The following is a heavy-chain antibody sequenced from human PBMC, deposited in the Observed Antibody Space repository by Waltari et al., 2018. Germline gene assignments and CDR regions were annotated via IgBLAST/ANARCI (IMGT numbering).Heavy chain of an antibody. J-gene: IGHJ4*02. CDR3: ARGRYSYGLDY. Sequence: EVELVESGGGLVQPGGSLRLSCAASGFTFSSYWMHWVRQAPGKGLVGVSRVNGDGSTATNADSVKGRFTISRDNAKSTLYLQMNSLRAEDTAVYYCARGRYSYGLDYWGQGNLVTVSS. CDR1: GFTFSSYW. V-gene: IGHV3-74*01. D-gene: IGHD5-18*01. CDR2: VNGDGSTA.